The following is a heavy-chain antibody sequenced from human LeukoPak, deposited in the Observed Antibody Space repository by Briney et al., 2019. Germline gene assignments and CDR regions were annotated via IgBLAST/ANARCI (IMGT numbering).Heavy chain of an antibody. CDR2: IYPYDSET. CDR1: GYSFTGFW. D-gene: IGHD5-18*01. CDR3: ARHIGYSAWNPDY. V-gene: IGHV5-51*01. Sequence: GESLKISCKASGYSFTGFWIGWVRQMPGKGLEWMGVIYPYDSETRYSPSFQGQVTISADKSISTAYLQWSSLKASDTAMYYCARHIGYSAWNPDYWGQGTLVTVSS. J-gene: IGHJ4*02.